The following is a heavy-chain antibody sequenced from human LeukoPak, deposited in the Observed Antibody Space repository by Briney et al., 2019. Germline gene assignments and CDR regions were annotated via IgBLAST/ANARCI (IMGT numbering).Heavy chain of an antibody. D-gene: IGHD6-19*01. CDR3: ARDFRWAGVDY. J-gene: IGHJ4*02. CDR2: ISYDGSNK. Sequence: GGSLRLSCAASGFTFSSYAMHWVRQAPGKGLEWVAVISYDGSNKYYADSVKGRFTISRDNSKNTLYLQMNSLRAEDTAVYYCARDFRWAGVDYWGQGTLVTVSS. CDR1: GFTFSSYA. V-gene: IGHV3-30-3*01.